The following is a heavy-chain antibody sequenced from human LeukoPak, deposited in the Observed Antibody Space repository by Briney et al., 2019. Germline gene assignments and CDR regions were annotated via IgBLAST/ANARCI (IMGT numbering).Heavy chain of an antibody. D-gene: IGHD3-10*01. CDR3: ARLDTMRSGTYNYYYYMDV. J-gene: IGHJ6*03. CDR2: INHYGST. Sequence: SETLSLTCAVYGGSFSGYYWSWIRQPPGKGLEWIGEINHYGSTSYNPSLKSRVTISVDTSKSQFSLKLSSVSAADTAVYYCARLDTMRSGTYNYYYYMDVWGKGTTVTISS. V-gene: IGHV4-34*01. CDR1: GGSFSGYY.